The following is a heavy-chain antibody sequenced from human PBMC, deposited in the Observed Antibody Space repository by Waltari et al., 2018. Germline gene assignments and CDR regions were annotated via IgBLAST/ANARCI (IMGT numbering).Heavy chain of an antibody. CDR1: GGSISSYY. CDR3: ARGGWHYFDY. Sequence: QVQLQESGPGLVKPSETLSLTCTVSGGSISSYYWSWIRQPPGKGLECIGYIYHSGSTNYNPSLKSRVTISVDTSKNQFSLKLSSVTAADTAVYYCARGGWHYFDYWGQGTLVTVSS. J-gene: IGHJ4*02. V-gene: IGHV4-59*01. D-gene: IGHD3-22*01. CDR2: IYHSGST.